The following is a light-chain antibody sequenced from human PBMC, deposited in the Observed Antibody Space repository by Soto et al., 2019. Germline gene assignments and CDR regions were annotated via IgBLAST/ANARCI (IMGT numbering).Light chain of an antibody. CDR3: QQYDYFPRT. CDR1: QDINNF. Sequence: DLQMTQSPSSLSASVGDRVTITCQASQDINNFLSWYQQKPGKSPKLLIYDASNLETGVPSRFSGSGSGTTFIFTISSLQAEDIATYYCQQYDYFPRTFAGGTKVEIK. V-gene: IGKV1-33*01. CDR2: DAS. J-gene: IGKJ4*01.